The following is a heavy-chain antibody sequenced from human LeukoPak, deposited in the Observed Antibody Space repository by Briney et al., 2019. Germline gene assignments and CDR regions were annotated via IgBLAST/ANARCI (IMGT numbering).Heavy chain of an antibody. CDR1: GYSISSGYY. D-gene: IGHD2-2*01. V-gene: IGHV4-38-2*02. Sequence: SETLSLTCTVSGYSISSGYYWGWIRQPPGKGLEWIGSIYHSGSTYYNPSLKSRVTISVDTSKNQFSLKLSSVTAADTAVYYCARLLPIEGIVVIPAALDYWGQGTLVTVSS. CDR2: IYHSGST. CDR3: ARLLPIEGIVVIPAALDY. J-gene: IGHJ4*02.